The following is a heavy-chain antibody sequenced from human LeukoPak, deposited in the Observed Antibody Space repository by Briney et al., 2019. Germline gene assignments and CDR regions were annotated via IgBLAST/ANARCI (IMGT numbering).Heavy chain of an antibody. V-gene: IGHV1-46*03. CDR3: ARDGAYFDFWSGYPSPTNWFDP. CDR1: GYTFTSYY. CDR2: INPSGRT. Sequence: ASVKVSCKASGYTFTSYYMHWVRQAPGQGLEWMGIINPSGRTDYAQKFQGRGTLTRDTSTSTVYMERRSLRSEDTAVYYCARDGAYFDFWSGYPSPTNWFDPWGQGTLVTVSS. D-gene: IGHD3-3*01. J-gene: IGHJ5*02.